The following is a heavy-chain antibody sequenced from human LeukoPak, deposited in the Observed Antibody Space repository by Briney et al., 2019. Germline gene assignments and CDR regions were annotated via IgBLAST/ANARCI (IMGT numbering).Heavy chain of an antibody. CDR2: INHSGST. CDR3: ARAFRYYDFWSGYYPIDKPYYYYMDV. D-gene: IGHD3-3*01. J-gene: IGHJ6*03. CDR1: GGSISSSSYY. V-gene: IGHV4-39*07. Sequence: SETLSLTCTVSGGSISSSSYYWGWIRRPPGKGLEWIGEINHSGSTNYNPSLKSRVTISVDTSKNQFSLKLSSVTAADTAVYYCARAFRYYDFWSGYYPIDKPYYYYMDVWGKGTTVTVSS.